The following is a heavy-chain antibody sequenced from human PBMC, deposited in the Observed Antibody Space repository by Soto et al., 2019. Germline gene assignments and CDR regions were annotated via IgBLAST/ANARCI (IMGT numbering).Heavy chain of an antibody. D-gene: IGHD3-10*01. CDR2: IIPILGIA. V-gene: IGHV1-69*08. Sequence: QVQLVQSGAEVKKPGSSEKDSCKASGGTFSSYTHSWVRQAPGQGLEWMGRIIPILGIANYAQKFQGRVTITADKSTSTAYMELSILRSEDTAVYYCSRDRADYWGQGTLVTVSS. CDR1: GGTFSSYT. J-gene: IGHJ4*02. CDR3: SRDRADY.